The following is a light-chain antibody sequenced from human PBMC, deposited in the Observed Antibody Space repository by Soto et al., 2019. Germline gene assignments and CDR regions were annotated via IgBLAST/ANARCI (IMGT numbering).Light chain of an antibody. CDR3: QQYNNWPGT. V-gene: IGKV3-15*01. CDR2: GAS. Sequence: EIVLTQSPATLSVSPGERATLSCRASQSIYSNLAWYQHKPGQAPRLLISGASTRATGLPARFSGSGSGTEFTLTISSLQSEDFAVYYCQQYNNWPGTFGQGTKVDIK. J-gene: IGKJ1*01. CDR1: QSIYSN.